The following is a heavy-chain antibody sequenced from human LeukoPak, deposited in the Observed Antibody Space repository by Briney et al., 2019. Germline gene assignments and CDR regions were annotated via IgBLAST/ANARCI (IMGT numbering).Heavy chain of an antibody. J-gene: IGHJ1*01. Sequence: GGSLRLSCAASGFTFSSYAMHWVRQAPGKGLEYDSAISSNGGSTYYANSVKGRFTISRDNSKNTLYLQMGSLRAEDMAVYYCARYSGSFEYFQHWGQGTLVTVSS. CDR2: ISSNGGST. V-gene: IGHV3-64*01. CDR3: ARYSGSFEYFQH. CDR1: GFTFSSYA. D-gene: IGHD1-26*01.